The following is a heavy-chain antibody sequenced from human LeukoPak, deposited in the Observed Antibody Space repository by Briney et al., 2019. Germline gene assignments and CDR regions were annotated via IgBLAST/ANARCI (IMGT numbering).Heavy chain of an antibody. J-gene: IGHJ4*02. V-gene: IGHV4-59*02. D-gene: IGHD5-18*01. CDR3: ARGRVDTVLAH. CDR1: GGSVGSFY. Sequence: SETLSLTCSVSGGSVGSFYWSWIRQPPGEGLEWIGYIYYGGNTNYKPSLKSRVTISIDTSKNQFSLKVSSVTAADTAVYYCARGRVDTVLAHWGQGTLVTVSS. CDR2: IYYGGNT.